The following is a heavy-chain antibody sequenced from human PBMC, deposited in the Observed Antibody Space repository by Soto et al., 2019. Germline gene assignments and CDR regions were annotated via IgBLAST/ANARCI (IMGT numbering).Heavy chain of an antibody. J-gene: IGHJ5*02. Sequence: GASVKVSCKASGYTFTSYDINWARQATGQGLEWMGWMNPNSGNTGYAQKFQGRVTMTRNTSISTAYMELSSLGSEDTAVYYCARGDYDFWSPSFCFDPWGQGTLVTVSS. V-gene: IGHV1-8*01. CDR1: GYTFTSYD. D-gene: IGHD3-3*01. CDR3: ARGDYDFWSPSFCFDP. CDR2: MNPNSGNT.